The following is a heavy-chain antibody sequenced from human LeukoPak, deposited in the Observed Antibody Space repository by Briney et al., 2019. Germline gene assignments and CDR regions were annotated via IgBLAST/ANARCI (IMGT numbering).Heavy chain of an antibody. Sequence: GASVKVSCKASGYTFTSYYMHWVRQAPGQGLEWMGRINPNSGGTNYAQKFQGRVTMTRDTSISTAYMELSRLRSDDTAVYYCARDQGYYDSSGYLNYFDYWGQGTLVTVSS. CDR1: GYTFTSYY. CDR3: ARDQGYYDSSGYLNYFDY. J-gene: IGHJ4*02. D-gene: IGHD3-22*01. CDR2: INPNSGGT. V-gene: IGHV1-2*06.